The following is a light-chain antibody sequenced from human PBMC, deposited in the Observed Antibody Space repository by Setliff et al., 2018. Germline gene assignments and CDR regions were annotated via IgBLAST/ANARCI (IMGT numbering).Light chain of an antibody. CDR2: EVS. CDR1: SSDVGGYNY. Sequence: QSVLTQPPSASGSPGQSVTISCTGTSSDVGGYNYVSWYQQHPGKAPKLMIYEVSKRPSGVPDRFSGSKSGNTASLTVSGLQAEDEADYYCSSYTSSSTDVFGTGTKGTVL. J-gene: IGLJ1*01. V-gene: IGLV2-8*01. CDR3: SSYTSSSTDV.